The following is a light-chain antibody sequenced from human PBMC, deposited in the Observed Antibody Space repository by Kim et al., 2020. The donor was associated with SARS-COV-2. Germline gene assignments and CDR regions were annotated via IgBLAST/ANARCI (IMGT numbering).Light chain of an antibody. CDR2: QAS. J-gene: IGKJ1*01. Sequence: SASVGDRVIITCRASGTINIWLAWYQQKPGEAPKLLIYQASRLESGVPSRFSGTGSGTEFTLTISSLQPDDFATYYCLQYDTYWTFGQGTKVDIK. CDR3: LQYDTYWT. V-gene: IGKV1-5*03. CDR1: GTINIW.